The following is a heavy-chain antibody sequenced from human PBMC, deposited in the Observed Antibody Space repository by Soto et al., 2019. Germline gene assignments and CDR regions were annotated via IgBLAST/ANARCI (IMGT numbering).Heavy chain of an antibody. D-gene: IGHD5-18*01. V-gene: IGHV3-23*01. CDR2: ISGSGGST. CDR1: GFTFSSYA. Sequence: EVQLLESGGGLVQPGGSLRLSCAASGFTFSSYAMSWVRQAPGKGLEWDSAISGSGGSTYYADSVKGRFTISRDNSKNTLYLQMNSLRAEDTAVYYCAKDRGYSYGAFDYWGQGTLVTVSS. J-gene: IGHJ4*02. CDR3: AKDRGYSYGAFDY.